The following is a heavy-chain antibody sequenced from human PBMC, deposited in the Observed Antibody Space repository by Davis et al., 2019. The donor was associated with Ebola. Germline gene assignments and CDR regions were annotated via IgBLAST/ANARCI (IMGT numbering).Heavy chain of an antibody. CDR3: ASLHYDFWSGYYTTHWFDP. V-gene: IGHV4-39*07. J-gene: IGHJ5*02. Sequence: SETLSLTCTVSGGSISSSSYYWGWIRQPPGKGLEWIGSIYYSGSTYYNPSLKSRVTISVDTSKNQFSLKLSYVTAADTAVYYCASLHYDFWSGYYTTHWFDPWGQGTLVTVSS. CDR2: IYYSGST. D-gene: IGHD3-3*01. CDR1: GGSISSSSYY.